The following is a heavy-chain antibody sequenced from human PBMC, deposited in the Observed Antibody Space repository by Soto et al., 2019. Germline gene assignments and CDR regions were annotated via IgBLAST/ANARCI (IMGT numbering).Heavy chain of an antibody. D-gene: IGHD3-22*01. CDR3: ARSAPYYPLDY. CDR1: GFTFSHYA. V-gene: IGHV3-30-3*01. Sequence: PGGFLRLSCAASGFTFSHYAMHWVRQAPGKGLEWVAVTSFDGGNKYYADSVKGRFTISRDNSKNTLYLQMNSLRTEDTAMYYCARSAPYYPLDYWGQGTLVTVSS. CDR2: TSFDGGNK. J-gene: IGHJ4*02.